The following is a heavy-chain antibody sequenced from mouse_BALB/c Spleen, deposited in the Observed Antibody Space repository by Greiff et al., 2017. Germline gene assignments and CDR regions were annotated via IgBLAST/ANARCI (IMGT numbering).Heavy chain of an antibody. J-gene: IGHJ3*01. CDR2: ISSGGGST. D-gene: IGHD1-1*01. CDR1: GFAFSSYD. V-gene: IGHV5-12-1*01. CDR3: ARRNYGSPFAY. Sequence: EVQLVESGGGLVKPGGSLKLSCAASGFAFSSYDMSWVRQTPEKRLEWVAYISSGGGSTYYPDTVKGRFTISRDNAKNTLYLQMSRLKSEDTAMYNCARRNYGSPFAYWGQGTLVTVSS.